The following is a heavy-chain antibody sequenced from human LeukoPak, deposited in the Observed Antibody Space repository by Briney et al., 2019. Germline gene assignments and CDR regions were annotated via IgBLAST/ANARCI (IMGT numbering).Heavy chain of an antibody. D-gene: IGHD5-12*01. J-gene: IGHJ6*03. CDR1: GGSFSGYY. Sequence: SETLSLTCAVYGGSFSGYYWSWIRQPPGKGLEWIGEINHSGSTNYNPSLKSRVTISVGTSKNQFSLKLSSVTAADTAVYYCARRGYLVRTYYYYYYMDVWGKGTTVTVSS. CDR3: ARRGYLVRTYYYYYYMDV. CDR2: INHSGST. V-gene: IGHV4-34*01.